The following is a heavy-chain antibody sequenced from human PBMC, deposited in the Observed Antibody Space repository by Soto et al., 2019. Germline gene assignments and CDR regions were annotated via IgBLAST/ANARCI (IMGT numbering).Heavy chain of an antibody. V-gene: IGHV3-15*01. CDR1: GSTFSNAW. CDR3: TTLGFDP. J-gene: IGHJ5*02. CDR2: VKSKSNGGTT. Sequence: EVQLVESGGGLVKPGGSLRLSCAASGSTFSNAWMSWVRQAPGKGLEWVGRVKSKSNGGTTDYAASVKGRFNISRDDSKNTLYLQMNSLKTDVTAVYYCTTLGFDPWGQGSLVTVSS.